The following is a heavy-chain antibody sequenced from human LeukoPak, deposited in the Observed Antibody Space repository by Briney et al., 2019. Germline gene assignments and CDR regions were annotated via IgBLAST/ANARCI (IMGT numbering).Heavy chain of an antibody. J-gene: IGHJ4*02. V-gene: IGHV3-64*02. CDR2: ISNNGDST. CDR3: ARGTYWFESSGYSYFFDY. CDR1: RFTFRTYA. D-gene: IGHD3-22*01. Sequence: GGSLRLSCAASRFTFRTYAMHWVRQAPGKGLEYVSAISNNGDSTYYADSVKGRFTISRDNSKNTLYLQMGSLRVEDMAMYYCARGTYWFESSGYSYFFDYWGQGTLVTVSS.